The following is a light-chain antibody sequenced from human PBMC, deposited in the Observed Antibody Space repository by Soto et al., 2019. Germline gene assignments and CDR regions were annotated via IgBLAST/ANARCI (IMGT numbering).Light chain of an antibody. V-gene: IGKV3-20*01. CDR1: QSVSSSSY. Sequence: EIVLTQSPGTLSLSPGESATLSCRASQSVSSSSYLAWYQQKPGQAPRLLIYGASSRATGIPDRFSGSGSGTDFTLTIGRLEPEDSAVYYCQEYGSSRTFGQGNKVEIK. J-gene: IGKJ1*01. CDR3: QEYGSSRT. CDR2: GAS.